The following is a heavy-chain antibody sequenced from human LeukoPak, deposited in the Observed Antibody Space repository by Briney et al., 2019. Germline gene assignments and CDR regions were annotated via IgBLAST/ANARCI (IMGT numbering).Heavy chain of an antibody. CDR3: ARYRGASGYHFDY. Sequence: PSETLSLTCAVSGDSISGTNWWSWVRQSPGKGLEWIGEMYHTGTSNYNPSLKSRFTISVDKSKNHSSLRRTSFPAPATPMYYCARYRGASGYHFDYWGQGTLVTVSS. CDR2: MYHTGTS. D-gene: IGHD5-12*01. V-gene: IGHV4-4*02. CDR1: GDSISGTNW. J-gene: IGHJ4*02.